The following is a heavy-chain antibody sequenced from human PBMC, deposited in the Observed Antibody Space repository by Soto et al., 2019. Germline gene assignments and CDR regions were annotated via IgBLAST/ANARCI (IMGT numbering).Heavy chain of an antibody. Sequence: PGESLKISCKGSGYSFTSYWIGWVRQMPGKGLEWMGIIYPGDSDTRYSPSFQGQVTISADKSISTAYLQWSSLKASDTAMYYCARHRQYYFCSRSYSRNHTFDILGQATMVTV. J-gene: IGHJ3*02. CDR2: IYPGDSDT. V-gene: IGHV5-51*01. CDR1: GYSFTSYW. D-gene: IGHD3-10*01. CDR3: ARHRQYYFCSRSYSRNHTFDI.